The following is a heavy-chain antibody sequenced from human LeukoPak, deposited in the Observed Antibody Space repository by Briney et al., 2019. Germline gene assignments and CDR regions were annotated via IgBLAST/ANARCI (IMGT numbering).Heavy chain of an antibody. CDR1: GFTFSSYW. CDR3: AKSHYDSSPYYFDY. Sequence: GGSLRLSCAASGFTFSSYWMSWVRQAPGKGLEWVANIKQDGSEKYYVDSVKGRFTISRDNAKNTLYLQMNSLRAEDTAVYYCAKSHYDSSPYYFDYWGQGTLVTVSS. D-gene: IGHD3-22*01. CDR2: IKQDGSEK. V-gene: IGHV3-7*01. J-gene: IGHJ4*02.